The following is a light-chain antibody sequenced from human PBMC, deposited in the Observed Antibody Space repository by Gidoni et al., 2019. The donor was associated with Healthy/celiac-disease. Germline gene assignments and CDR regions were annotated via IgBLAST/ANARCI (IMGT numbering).Light chain of an antibody. V-gene: IGLV2-8*01. Sequence: QSALTQPPSASGSPGPPVTISCTGTGSDVGRYNYVSWYQQHPGKAPTIMNDDISQRPSGVPDRFSSSKCDSTASLTVSGLPADEAADYYCSSYASSNNLVFGGGTKLTVL. J-gene: IGLJ3*02. CDR2: DIS. CDR1: GSDVGRYNY. CDR3: SSYASSNNLV.